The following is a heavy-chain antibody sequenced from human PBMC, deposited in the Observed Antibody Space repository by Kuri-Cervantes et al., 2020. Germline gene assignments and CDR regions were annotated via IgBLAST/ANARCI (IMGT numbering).Heavy chain of an antibody. D-gene: IGHD6-13*01. V-gene: IGHV3-11*01. CDR1: GFTFSDYY. CDR2: ISSGGSSI. Sequence: GESLKISCAASGFTFSDYYMTWIRQAPGKGLEWVSYISSGGSSIYYADSVKGRFTISRDNAKNSLYLQMSSLGAGDTAVYYCARAWYSSSFFSSDYYYYYGMDVWGQGTTVTVSS. J-gene: IGHJ6*02. CDR3: ARAWYSSSFFSSDYYYYYGMDV.